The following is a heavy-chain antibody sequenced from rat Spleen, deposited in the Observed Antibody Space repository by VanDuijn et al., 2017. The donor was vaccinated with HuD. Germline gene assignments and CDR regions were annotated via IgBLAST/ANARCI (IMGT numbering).Heavy chain of an antibody. CDR2: IIYDSSMT. Sequence: EVQLVESGGGLVQPGRSLKLSCAASGFSFSDYNMAWVRQAPKKGLEWVATIIYDSSMTHYRDSVKGRFTISRDNAKSTLYLQMDSLRSEDTATYYCATQGWDGGPEFFDCWGQGVMVTVSS. CDR1: GFSFSDYN. CDR3: ATQGWDGGPEFFDC. J-gene: IGHJ2*01. D-gene: IGHD1-11*01. V-gene: IGHV5S10*01.